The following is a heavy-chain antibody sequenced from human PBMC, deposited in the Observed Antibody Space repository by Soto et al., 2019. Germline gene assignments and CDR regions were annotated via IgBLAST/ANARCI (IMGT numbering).Heavy chain of an antibody. J-gene: IGHJ4*02. Sequence: QVQLVESGGGVVQPGRSLRLSCAASGFTFSSYAMHWVRQAPGKGLEWVAVISYDGSNKYYADSVKGRFTISRDNSKNTLYLQMNSLRAEDTAVYYCARVSASGWTKAPVDYWGQGTLVTVSS. CDR1: GFTFSSYA. CDR3: ARVSASGWTKAPVDY. D-gene: IGHD6-19*01. V-gene: IGHV3-30*04. CDR2: ISYDGSNK.